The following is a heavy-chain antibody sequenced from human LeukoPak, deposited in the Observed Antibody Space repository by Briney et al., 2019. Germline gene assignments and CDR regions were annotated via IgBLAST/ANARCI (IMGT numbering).Heavy chain of an antibody. V-gene: IGHV3-48*03. CDR2: ISSSGSTI. Sequence: GGSLRRSCAASGVTFSSYEMNWVRQAPGKGLEWVSYISSSGSTIYYADSVKGRFTISRDNAKNSLYLQMNSLRAEDTAVYYCAKLGITMIGGVWGKGTTVTISS. J-gene: IGHJ6*04. CDR1: GVTFSSYE. CDR3: AKLGITMIGGV. D-gene: IGHD3-10*02.